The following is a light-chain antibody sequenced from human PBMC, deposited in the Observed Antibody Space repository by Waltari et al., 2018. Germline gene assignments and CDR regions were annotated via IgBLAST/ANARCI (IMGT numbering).Light chain of an antibody. CDR3: QQRSNWPLT. Sequence: ELVFTQSPDTLSLSPGERATLFCSASQSVSSYLAWYQQKRGQAPRLLIYGASNRATGIPSRFSGSGSGTDFTLTISTLEPEDFAVYYCQQRSNWPLTFGGGTKVEIK. CDR2: GAS. CDR1: QSVSSY. V-gene: IGKV3-11*01. J-gene: IGKJ4*01.